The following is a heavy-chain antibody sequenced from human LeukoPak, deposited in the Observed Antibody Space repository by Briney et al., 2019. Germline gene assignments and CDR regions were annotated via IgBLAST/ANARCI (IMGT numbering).Heavy chain of an antibody. CDR1: GYSISSGYY. CDR3: ARDLRVGASLDDAFDF. D-gene: IGHD1-26*01. CDR2: IYHSGST. V-gene: IGHV4-38-2*02. Sequence: SETLSLTCTVSGYSISSGYYWGWIRQPPGKGLEWIGSIYHSGSTYYNPSLKSRVTISVDTSKNQFSLKLSFVTAADTAVYYCARDLRVGASLDDAFDFWGQGTMVTVSS. J-gene: IGHJ3*01.